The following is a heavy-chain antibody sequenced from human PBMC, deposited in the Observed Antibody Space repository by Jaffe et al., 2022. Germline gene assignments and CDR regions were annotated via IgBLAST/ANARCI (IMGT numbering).Heavy chain of an antibody. CDR2: INSDGSST. V-gene: IGHV3-74*01. Sequence: EVQLVESGGGLVQPGGSLRLSCAASGFTFSSYWMHWVRQAPGKGLVWVSRINSDGSSTSYADSVKGRFTISRDNAKNTLYLQMNSLRAEDTAVYYCAREGTGYYYYYYYMDVWGKGTTVTVSS. J-gene: IGHJ6*03. CDR3: AREGTGYYYYYYYMDV. CDR1: GFTFSSYW. D-gene: IGHD1-1*01.